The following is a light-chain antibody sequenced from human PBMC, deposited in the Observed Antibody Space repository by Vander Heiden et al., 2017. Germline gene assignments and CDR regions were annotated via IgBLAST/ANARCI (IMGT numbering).Light chain of an antibody. Sequence: SSELTQDPAVSVTLGQTGRITCQGDSLRTYYASWYQQKPGQAPVLVLYGENKRPSGIPVRFSGSSSGNTASLTITGAQAEDEADYYCNSRDTSGNHLVFGGGTQLSVL. V-gene: IGLV3-19*01. CDR3: NSRDTSGNHLV. J-gene: IGLJ2*01. CDR1: SLRTYY. CDR2: GEN.